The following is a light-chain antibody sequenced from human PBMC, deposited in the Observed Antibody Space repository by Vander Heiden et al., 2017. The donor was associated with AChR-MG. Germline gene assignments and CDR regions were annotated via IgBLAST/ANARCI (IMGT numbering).Light chain of an antibody. V-gene: IGLV3-21*04. J-gene: IGLJ1*01. CDR2: YDS. CDR1: SIGSKT. Sequence: LTQPPSVSVAPGQTARITCGGNSIGSKTVHWYQQKPGQAPVLVIYYDSDRPSGIPERFSGSNSGNTATLTISRVEAGDEADYYCQVWDTNSDQGVFGLGTKVTGL. CDR3: QVWDTNSDQGV.